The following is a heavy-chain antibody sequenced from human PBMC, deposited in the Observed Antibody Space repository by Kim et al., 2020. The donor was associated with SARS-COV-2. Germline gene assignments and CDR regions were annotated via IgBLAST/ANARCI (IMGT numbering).Heavy chain of an antibody. CDR3: ARSAIFGVGISVVYYYYGMDV. CDR1: GGSISSYY. D-gene: IGHD3-3*01. J-gene: IGHJ6*02. CDR2: IYYSGST. Sequence: SETLSLTCTVSGGSISSYYWSWIRQPPGKGLEWIGYIYYSGSTNYNPSLKSRVIISVDTSKNQFSLKLSSVTAADTAVYYCARSAIFGVGISVVYYYYGMDVWGQGTTVTVSS. V-gene: IGHV4-59*13.